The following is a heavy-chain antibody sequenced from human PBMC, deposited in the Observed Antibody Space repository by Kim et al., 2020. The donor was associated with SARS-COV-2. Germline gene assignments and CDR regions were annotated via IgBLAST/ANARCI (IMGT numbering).Heavy chain of an antibody. D-gene: IGHD1-26*01. V-gene: IGHV3-48*02. CDR3: VYGGAGQVLDY. CDR2: ITNTNNI. CDR1: GFAFSDFN. Sequence: GGSLRLSCVGSGFAFSDFNMNWVRQAPGKGLEWVSRITNTNNIRYADSVKGRFIVSRDNAKNSVFLQMNSLRDEDTAVYFCVYGGAGQVLDYWGQGTLVTVSS. J-gene: IGHJ4*02.